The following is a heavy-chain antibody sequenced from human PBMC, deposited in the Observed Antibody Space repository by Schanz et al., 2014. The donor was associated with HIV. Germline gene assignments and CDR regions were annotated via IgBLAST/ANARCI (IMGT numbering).Heavy chain of an antibody. V-gene: IGHV1-2*02. Sequence: QVQLVQSGAEMKKPGASVRVSCKASGYTFIASYIHWVRQAPGQGPEWMGWIDPKIGGTQLAQKFQGRVTMTADTFTNIAYMELRSLTSDDTAVYYCARGSCSGGTCYSGDHWGQGTLVTVSA. CDR1: GYTFIASY. CDR2: IDPKIGGT. CDR3: ARGSCSGGTCYSGDH. J-gene: IGHJ4*02. D-gene: IGHD2-15*01.